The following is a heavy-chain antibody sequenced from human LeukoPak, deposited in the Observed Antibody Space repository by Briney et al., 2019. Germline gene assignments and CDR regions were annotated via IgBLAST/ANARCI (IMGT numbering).Heavy chain of an antibody. Sequence: SETLSLTCAVYGGSFSGYYWSWIRQPPGKGLEWIGEINHSGSTNCNPSLKSRVTISVDTSKNQFSLKLSSVTAADTAVYYCARHGDYGSGSYYPGGPFDYWGQGTLVTVSS. CDR3: ARHGDYGSGSYYPGGPFDY. J-gene: IGHJ4*02. V-gene: IGHV4-34*01. D-gene: IGHD3-10*01. CDR2: INHSGST. CDR1: GGSFSGYY.